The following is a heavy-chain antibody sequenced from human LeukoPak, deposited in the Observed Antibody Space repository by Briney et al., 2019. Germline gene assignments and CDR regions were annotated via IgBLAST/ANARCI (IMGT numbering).Heavy chain of an antibody. CDR1: GFTFSSYS. D-gene: IGHD6-13*01. CDR3: ARDSTTWSRAGY. J-gene: IGHJ4*02. CDR2: IYGEGNT. V-gene: IGHV3-53*01. Sequence: PGGSLRLSCAASGFTFSSYSMNWVRQAPGKGLEWVSVIYGEGNTYYADSVKGQFTISRDDSKNTLSLQMTSLRAADTAIYYCARDSTTWSRAGYWGQGTLITVSS.